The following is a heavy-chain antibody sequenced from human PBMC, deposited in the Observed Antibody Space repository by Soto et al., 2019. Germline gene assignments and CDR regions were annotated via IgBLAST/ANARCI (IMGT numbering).Heavy chain of an antibody. J-gene: IGHJ3*02. CDR1: GFTLSNFW. CDR2: IKQGGVEK. V-gene: IGHV3-7*01. CDR3: LVTTSAFDI. D-gene: IGHD4-17*01. Sequence: EVQLVESGGDLAQPGGSLRLSCAASGFTLSNFWVNWVRQAPGKGLEWVANIKQGGVEKNYVDSVKGRFTISRDDTKTSLFLQMTNLRAEDAAIYYCLVTTSAFDIWGRGTTVTVSS.